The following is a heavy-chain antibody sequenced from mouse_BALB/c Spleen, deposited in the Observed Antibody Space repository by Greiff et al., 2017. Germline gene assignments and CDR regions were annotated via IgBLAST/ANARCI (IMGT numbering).Heavy chain of an antibody. CDR1: GFTFSSYA. CDR3: ARPSSYYGFAY. J-gene: IGHJ3*01. Sequence: EVQLVESGGGLVKPGGSLKLSCAASGFTFSSYAMSWVRQTPEKRLEWVATISSGGSYTYYPDSVKGRFTISRDNAKNTLYLQMSSLRSEDTAMYYCARPSSYYGFAYWGQGTLVTVSA. V-gene: IGHV5-9-3*01. D-gene: IGHD1-1*01. CDR2: ISSGGSYT.